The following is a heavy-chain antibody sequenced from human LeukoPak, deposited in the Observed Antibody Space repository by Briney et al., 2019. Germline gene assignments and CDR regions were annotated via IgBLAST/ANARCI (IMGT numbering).Heavy chain of an antibody. J-gene: IGHJ4*02. D-gene: IGHD3-3*01. CDR1: GFTFSSYG. CDR3: ARDPGTYYDFWSGYYIGGILDY. Sequence: GRSLRLSCAASGFTFSSYGMHWVRQAPGKGLEWVAVISYDGSNKYYADSVKGRFTISRDNSKNTLYLQMNSLRAEDTAVYYCARDPGTYYDFWSGYYIGGILDYWGQGTLVAVSS. CDR2: ISYDGSNK. V-gene: IGHV3-30*03.